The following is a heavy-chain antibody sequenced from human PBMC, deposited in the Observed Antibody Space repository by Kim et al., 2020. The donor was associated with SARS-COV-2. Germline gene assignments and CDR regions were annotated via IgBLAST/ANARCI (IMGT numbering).Heavy chain of an antibody. J-gene: IGHJ3*01. V-gene: IGHV3-21*01. CDR2: ISSSSSYI. CDR1: GFTFSSYS. CDR3: ARDATLYYYGSGS. Sequence: GGSLRLSCAASGFTFSSYSMNWVRQAPGKGLEWVSSISSSSSYIYYADSVKGRFTISRDNAKNSLYLQMNSLRAEDTAVYYCARDATLYYYGSGSWGQGTMVTVSS. D-gene: IGHD3-10*01.